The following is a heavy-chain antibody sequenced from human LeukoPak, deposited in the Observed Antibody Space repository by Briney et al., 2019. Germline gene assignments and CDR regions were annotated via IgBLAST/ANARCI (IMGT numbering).Heavy chain of an antibody. CDR2: ISGSGGST. CDR3: AKDGEDDYVWGSYRYDTPPGPNFDY. D-gene: IGHD3-16*02. CDR1: GFTFSSYA. J-gene: IGHJ4*02. Sequence: PGGSLRLSCAASGFTFSSYAMSWVRQAPGKGLEWVSAISGSGGSTYYADSVKGRFTISRDNSKNTLYLQMNSLRAEDTAVYYCAKDGEDDYVWGSYRYDTPPGPNFDYWGQGTLVTVSS. V-gene: IGHV3-23*01.